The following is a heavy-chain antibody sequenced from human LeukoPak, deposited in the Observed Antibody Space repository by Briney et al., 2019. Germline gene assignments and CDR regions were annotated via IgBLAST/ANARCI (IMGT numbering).Heavy chain of an antibody. CDR2: IRYDGSNK. CDR1: GFTFSTYS. CDR3: AKGTGIAVAGTSVYYFDY. D-gene: IGHD6-19*01. Sequence: GGSLRLSCEASGFTFSTYSMHWVRQAPGKGLEWVAFIRYDGSNKYYADSVKGRFTISRDNSKNTLYLQMNSLRAEDTAVYYCAKGTGIAVAGTSVYYFDYWGQGTLVTVSS. V-gene: IGHV3-30*02. J-gene: IGHJ4*02.